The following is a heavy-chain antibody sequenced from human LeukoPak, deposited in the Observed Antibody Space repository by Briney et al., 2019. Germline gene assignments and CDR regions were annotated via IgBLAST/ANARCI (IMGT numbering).Heavy chain of an antibody. Sequence: SETLSLTCAVYGGSFSGYYWSWIRQPPGKGLEWMGEINHSGSTNYNPSLKSRVTISVDTSKNQFSLKLSSVTAADTAVYYCARRVRSGGAYYYHYMDVWGKGTTVTISS. D-gene: IGHD6-19*01. V-gene: IGHV4-34*01. CDR1: GGSFSGYY. CDR2: INHSGST. CDR3: ARRVRSGGAYYYHYMDV. J-gene: IGHJ6*03.